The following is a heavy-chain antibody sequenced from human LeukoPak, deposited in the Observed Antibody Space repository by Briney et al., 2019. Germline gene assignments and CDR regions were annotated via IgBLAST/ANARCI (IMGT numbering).Heavy chain of an antibody. Sequence: SETLSLTCTVSGASISSDYWSWFWQPAGKGLEWIGRLYPSGSTNYNPSLKSRVTISVDKSKRQFSLELSSVTAAATAVFYCAKTPPGYYYMDVWGKGATVTVSS. CDR1: GASISSDY. D-gene: IGHD4-23*01. CDR3: AKTPPGYYYMDV. J-gene: IGHJ6*03. V-gene: IGHV4-4*07. CDR2: LYPSGST.